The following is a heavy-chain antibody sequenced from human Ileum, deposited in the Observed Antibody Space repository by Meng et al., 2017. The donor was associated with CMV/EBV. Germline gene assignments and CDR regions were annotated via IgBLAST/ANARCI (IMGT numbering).Heavy chain of an antibody. V-gene: IGHV1-2*02. D-gene: IGHD2-15*01. CDR3: ARVPGLEVADANWFDP. CDR2: INPNSGGT. CDR1: GYTFTAYY. Sequence: VHVGAEVKQPGASVMVSCNASGYTFTAYYIHWVRQAPGQGLEWMGWINPNSGGTNYAQKFQGRVTMTRDTSISTVYMELNRLTSDDTAVYYCARVPGLEVADANWFDPWGQGTLVTVSS. J-gene: IGHJ5*02.